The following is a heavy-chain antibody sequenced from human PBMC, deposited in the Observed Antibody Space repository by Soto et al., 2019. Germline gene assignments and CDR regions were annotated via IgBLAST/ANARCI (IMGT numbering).Heavy chain of an antibody. Sequence: QVQLQESGPGLVKPSGTLSLTCAVSGDSISRGNWWSWVRQSPAKGLEWIGEIQHTGRSNSNPYLKSRVIISVDNSKNEFSLTLTSVTAADTAVYYCATDLLITPRWGQGMLVTVSS. J-gene: IGHJ4*02. CDR1: GDSISRGNW. CDR3: ATDLLITPR. D-gene: IGHD3-16*01. V-gene: IGHV4-4*02. CDR2: IQHTGRS.